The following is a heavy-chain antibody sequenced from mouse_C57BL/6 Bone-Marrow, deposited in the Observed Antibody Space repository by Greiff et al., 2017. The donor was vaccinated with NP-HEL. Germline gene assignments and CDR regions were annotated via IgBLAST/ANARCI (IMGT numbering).Heavy chain of an antibody. CDR1: GFTFSSYA. J-gene: IGHJ2*01. D-gene: IGHD1-1*01. V-gene: IGHV5-4*01. CDR3: ARDGYYYGSPYFDY. CDR2: ISDGGSYT. Sequence: EVMLVESGGGLVKPGGSLKLSCAASGFTFSSYAMSWVRQTPEKRLEWVATISDGGSYTYYPDNVKGRFTISRDNATNNLYLQMSHLKSEDTAMYYCARDGYYYGSPYFDYWGQGTTLTVSS.